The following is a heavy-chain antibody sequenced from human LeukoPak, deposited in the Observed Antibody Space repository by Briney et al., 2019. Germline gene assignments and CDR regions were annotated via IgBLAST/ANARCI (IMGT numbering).Heavy chain of an antibody. Sequence: GGSLRPSCAASGFTFNTYDMHWVRQASGKGLEWVSSIGTVGDTYYAGSVKGRFTISRDNAKNTVYLQMNSLRADDTAVYFCARAPQIGFSGFDKNYWGQGTLVTVSS. J-gene: IGHJ4*02. V-gene: IGHV3-13*01. CDR3: ARAPQIGFSGFDKNY. CDR1: GFTFNTYD. D-gene: IGHD5-12*01. CDR2: IGTVGDT.